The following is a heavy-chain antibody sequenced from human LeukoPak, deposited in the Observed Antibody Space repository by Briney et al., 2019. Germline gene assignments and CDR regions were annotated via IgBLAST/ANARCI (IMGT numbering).Heavy chain of an antibody. CDR1: GYTFTSYY. CDR2: INPSGGST. J-gene: IGHJ4*02. CDR3: ARDGTYYYGSGGYSSPDY. D-gene: IGHD3-10*01. Sequence: ASVKVSCKASGYTFTSYYMHWVRQAPGQGLEWMGIINPSGGSTSYAQKFQGRVTMTRDTSTSTVYMELSSLRSEDTAVYYCARDGTYYYGSGGYSSPDYWGQGTLVTVSS. V-gene: IGHV1-46*01.